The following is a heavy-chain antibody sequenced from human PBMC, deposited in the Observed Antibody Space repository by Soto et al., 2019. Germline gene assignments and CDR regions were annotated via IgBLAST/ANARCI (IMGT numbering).Heavy chain of an antibody. D-gene: IGHD3-10*01. V-gene: IGHV1-18*01. CDR1: GYTFTNYG. Sequence: QVQLVQSGGEVKKPGASVKVSCKASGYTFTNYGISWVRQAPGQGLEWMGWINVYNGNTKYAQKVQGRVTMTTDTSTRTAYNELRSMRSDDTAVYYCARGVGSGSYYNQYTWFDPWGQGKLVTVSS. CDR3: ARGVGSGSYYNQYTWFDP. J-gene: IGHJ5*02. CDR2: INVYNGNT.